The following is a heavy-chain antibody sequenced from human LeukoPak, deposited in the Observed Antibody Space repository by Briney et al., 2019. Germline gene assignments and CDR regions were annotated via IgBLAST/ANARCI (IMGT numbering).Heavy chain of an antibody. CDR1: SGSINSYY. CDR2: IYSSGST. D-gene: IGHD4-17*01. Sequence: SETLSLTCTVSSGSINSYYWSWIRQPAGKGLEWIGRIYSSGSTNYNPSLKSRVTISVDTSKNRFSLKLSSVTAADTAVYYCARENDYGDPIDYWGQGTLVTVSS. J-gene: IGHJ4*02. CDR3: ARENDYGDPIDY. V-gene: IGHV4-4*07.